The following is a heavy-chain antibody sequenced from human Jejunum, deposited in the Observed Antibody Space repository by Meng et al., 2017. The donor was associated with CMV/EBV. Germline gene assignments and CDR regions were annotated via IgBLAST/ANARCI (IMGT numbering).Heavy chain of an antibody. Sequence: QLVRYGGEVKKPEASGKFYCKASGYTFTNYGITWVRQAPGQGLEWMGWISAYNGNTNYAQTLQGRLTMTTDTSTSTAYMELRSLRSDDTAVYYCARVEVGITSGDYWGQGTLVTVSS. CDR2: ISAYNGNT. D-gene: IGHD1-26*01. CDR3: ARVEVGITSGDY. J-gene: IGHJ4*02. CDR1: GYTFTNYG. V-gene: IGHV1-18*01.